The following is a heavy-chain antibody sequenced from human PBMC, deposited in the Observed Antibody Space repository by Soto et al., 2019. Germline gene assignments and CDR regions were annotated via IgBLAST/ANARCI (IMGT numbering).Heavy chain of an antibody. J-gene: IGHJ6*02. CDR3: ARANQSHYDFWSGYLNYYGMDV. Sequence: SETLSLTCTVSGGSISSYYWSWIRQPPGKGLEWIGYIYYSGSTNYNPSLKSRVTISVDTSKNQFSLKLSSVTAADTAVYYCARANQSHYDFWSGYLNYYGMDVWGQGTTVTVSS. CDR2: IYYSGST. D-gene: IGHD3-3*01. V-gene: IGHV4-59*01. CDR1: GGSISSYY.